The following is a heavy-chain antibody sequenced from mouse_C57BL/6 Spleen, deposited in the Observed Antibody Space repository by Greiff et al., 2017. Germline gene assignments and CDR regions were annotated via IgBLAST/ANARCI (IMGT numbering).Heavy chain of an antibody. D-gene: IGHD1-1*01. CDR2: IDPSDSYT. Sequence: VQLQQPGAELVRPGTSVKLSCKASGYTFTSYWMHWVKQRPGQGLEWIGVIDPSDSYTNYNQKFKGKATLTVDTSSSTAYMQLSSLTSEDSAVYYCARSQFITTVYYFDYWGQGTTLTVSS. J-gene: IGHJ2*01. CDR3: ARSQFITTVYYFDY. V-gene: IGHV1-59*01. CDR1: GYTFTSYW.